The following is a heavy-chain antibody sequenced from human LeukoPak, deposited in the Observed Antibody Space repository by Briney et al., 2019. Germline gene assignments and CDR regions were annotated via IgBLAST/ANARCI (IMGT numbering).Heavy chain of an antibody. CDR2: ISGSGGTT. J-gene: IGHJ4*02. CDR1: GFTFSSHA. D-gene: IGHD2-21*02. V-gene: IGHV3-23*01. Sequence: GGSLRLSCAVSGFTFSSHAMSWVRQAPGKGLEWVSVISGSGGTTYYSDSVKGRFTISRENSKTTVYLQMNGLRAEDTAVYYCARLTLAYWGQGTLVSVSS. CDR3: ARLTLAY.